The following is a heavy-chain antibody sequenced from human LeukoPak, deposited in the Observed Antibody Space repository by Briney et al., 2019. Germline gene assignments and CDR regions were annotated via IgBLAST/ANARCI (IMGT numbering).Heavy chain of an antibody. D-gene: IGHD6-19*01. Sequence: SETLSLTCSVSGGSIISSSHYWGWIRQPPGKGLEWIGSIYYSGSTNYNPSLKSRVTISVDTSKNQFSLKLSSVTAADTAVYYCARRLAVTGRYYFDYWGQGTLVTVSS. V-gene: IGHV4-39*07. CDR3: ARRLAVTGRYYFDY. CDR2: IYYSGST. CDR1: GGSIISSSHY. J-gene: IGHJ4*02.